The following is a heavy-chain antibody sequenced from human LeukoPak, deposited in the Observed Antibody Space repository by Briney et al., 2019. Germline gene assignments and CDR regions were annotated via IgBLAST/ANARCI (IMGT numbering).Heavy chain of an antibody. D-gene: IGHD4/OR15-4a*01. CDR3: ARDPQSSGANYYAFDI. CDR1: GFTFSAYY. V-gene: IGHV3-11*01. Sequence: GGSLRLSCAASGFTFSAYYMTWIRQAPGKGLDWVSYITSSGSTIYYADSVKGRFTISRDNAKNSLYLQMNSLRAEDTAVYYCARDPQSSGANYYAFDIWGQGTMVPSLQ. CDR2: ITSSGSTI. J-gene: IGHJ3*02.